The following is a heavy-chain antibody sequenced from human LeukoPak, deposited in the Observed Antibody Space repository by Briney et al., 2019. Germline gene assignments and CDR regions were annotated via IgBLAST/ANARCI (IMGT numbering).Heavy chain of an antibody. V-gene: IGHV3-30-3*01. CDR2: ISYDGSNK. Sequence: PGGSLRLSCAASGFTFSSYAMHWVRQAPGKGLEWVAVISYDGSNKYYADSVKGRFTISRDNSKNTLYLQMNSLRAEDTAVYYCARDIFDYWGQGTLVTGSS. CDR1: GFTFSSYA. CDR3: ARDIFDY. J-gene: IGHJ4*02.